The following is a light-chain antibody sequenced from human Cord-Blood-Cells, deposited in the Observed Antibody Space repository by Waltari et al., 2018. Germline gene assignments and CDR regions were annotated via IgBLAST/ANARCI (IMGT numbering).Light chain of an antibody. CDR2: WAS. CDR3: QQYYSTPPT. J-gene: IGKJ1*01. Sequence: DIVMTQSPDSLAVSLGERATINCKSSQSVLYSSNNKNYLAWYQQKPGQPPKLLIYWASTRESGLPDRFSGSGSGTDFTLTSSSLQAEDVAVYYCQQYYSTPPTFGQGTKVEIK. V-gene: IGKV4-1*01. CDR1: QSVLYSSNNKNY.